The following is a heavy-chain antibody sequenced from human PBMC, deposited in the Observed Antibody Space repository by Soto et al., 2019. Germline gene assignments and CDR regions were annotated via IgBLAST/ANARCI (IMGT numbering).Heavy chain of an antibody. Sequence: GGSLRLSCAASGFTFSNYNINWVRQAPGKGLEWVSSISSGSTYIYYADSVKGRFTISRDNAKNSVYLQMSGLRAEDTAVYYCARVDQEYSSGWYFDYWGHGTLVTVSS. J-gene: IGHJ4*01. CDR3: ARVDQEYSSGWYFDY. CDR1: GFTFSNYN. CDR2: ISSGSTYI. D-gene: IGHD6-19*01. V-gene: IGHV3-21*01.